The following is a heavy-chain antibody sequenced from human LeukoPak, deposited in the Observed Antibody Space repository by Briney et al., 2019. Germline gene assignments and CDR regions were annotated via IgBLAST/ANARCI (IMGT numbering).Heavy chain of an antibody. D-gene: IGHD3-22*01. V-gene: IGHV3-7*01. J-gene: IGHJ4*02. CDR1: GFTISANW. CDR2: IDEDGSGK. Sequence: PGGSLRLSSAASGFTISANWMSWVRQAPGKGLKWLANIDEDGSGKYYMDSVKGRFTISRDNARNSLYLQINSLRADDTAVYYCARDAKYYHDSSGYHWGQGTLVTVSS. CDR3: ARDAKYYHDSSGYH.